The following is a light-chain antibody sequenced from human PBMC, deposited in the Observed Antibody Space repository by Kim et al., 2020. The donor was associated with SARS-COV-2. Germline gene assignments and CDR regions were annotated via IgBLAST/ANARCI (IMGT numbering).Light chain of an antibody. CDR2: GAS. CDR3: QQSNNWPYT. Sequence: EIVMTQSPATLSVSPGERATLSCRASQSVSSNLAWYQQKPGQAPRLLIYGASTRATGIPSRFSGSGSGTEFTLTISSLQSEDFAVYSCQQSNNWPYTFGQGTKLEI. CDR1: QSVSSN. J-gene: IGKJ2*01. V-gene: IGKV3-15*01.